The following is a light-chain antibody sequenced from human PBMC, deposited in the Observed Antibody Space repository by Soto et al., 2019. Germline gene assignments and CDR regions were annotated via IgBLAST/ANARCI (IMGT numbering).Light chain of an antibody. CDR2: GAS. J-gene: IGKJ1*01. CDR3: QQYKNWPRT. V-gene: IGKV3-15*01. CDR1: QSVSYN. Sequence: EIVMTQSPVTLSVSPGERATLSCRASQSVSYNLAWYQHRPGQAPRLLIYGASTRATAIPARFTGSGSGTEFTLTISSLQSEDFALYYCQQYKNWPRTVGQGTKVDIK.